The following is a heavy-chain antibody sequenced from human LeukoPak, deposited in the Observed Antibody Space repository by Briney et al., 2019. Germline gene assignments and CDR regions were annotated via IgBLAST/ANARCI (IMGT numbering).Heavy chain of an antibody. CDR3: ESKFLGSRGYSFDY. J-gene: IGHJ4*02. CDR1: GYTFTRYD. D-gene: IGHD3-10*01. CDR2: MNPKTGNT. Sequence: GASVNLSRKSSGYTFTRYDINWVRQPTGQGLEWMGWMNPKTGNTVYAQKFQGRDTITRDTSISTPYMDLNSQSSEDTAVYYFESKFLGSRGYSFDYWGQGTLVTVSS. V-gene: IGHV1-8*01.